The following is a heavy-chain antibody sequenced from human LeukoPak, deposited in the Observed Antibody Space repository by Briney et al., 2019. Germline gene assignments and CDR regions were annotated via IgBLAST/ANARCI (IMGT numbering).Heavy chain of an antibody. Sequence: GGSLRLSCAASGFTFSNAWMSWVRQAPGKGLERVGRIKSKTDGGTTDYAAPVKGRFTISRDDSKNTLYLQMNSLKTEDTAVYYCTTDIVVVPAAKPADYWGQGTLVTVSS. D-gene: IGHD2-2*02. CDR2: IKSKTDGGTT. CDR3: TTDIVVVPAAKPADY. CDR1: GFTFSNAW. J-gene: IGHJ4*02. V-gene: IGHV3-15*01.